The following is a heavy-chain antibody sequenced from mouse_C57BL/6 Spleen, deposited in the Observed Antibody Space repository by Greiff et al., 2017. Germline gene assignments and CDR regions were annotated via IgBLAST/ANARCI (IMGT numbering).Heavy chain of an antibody. D-gene: IGHD3-2*02. Sequence: QVQLQQSGPELVKPGASVKISCKASGYAFSSSWMNWVKQRPGKGLEWIGRIYPGDGDTNYNGKFKGKATLTADKSSSTAYMQLSSLTSEDSAVYCCAMTAQATGFDYWGQGTTLTVSS. CDR2: IYPGDGDT. CDR3: AMTAQATGFDY. CDR1: GYAFSSSW. J-gene: IGHJ2*01. V-gene: IGHV1-82*01.